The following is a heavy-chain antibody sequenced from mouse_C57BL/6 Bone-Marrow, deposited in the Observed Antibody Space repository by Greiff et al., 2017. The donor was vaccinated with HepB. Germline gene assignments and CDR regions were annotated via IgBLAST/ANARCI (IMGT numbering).Heavy chain of an antibody. J-gene: IGHJ4*01. D-gene: IGHD2-5*01. Sequence: VKLQESGAELARPGASVKLSCKASGYTFTSYGISWVKQRTGQGLEWIGEIYPRSGNTYYNEKFKGKATLTADKSSSTAYMELRSLTSEDSAVYFCARPGYSNHYYAMDYWGQGTSVTVSS. CDR1: GYTFTSYG. CDR3: ARPGYSNHYYAMDY. CDR2: IYPRSGNT. V-gene: IGHV1-81*01.